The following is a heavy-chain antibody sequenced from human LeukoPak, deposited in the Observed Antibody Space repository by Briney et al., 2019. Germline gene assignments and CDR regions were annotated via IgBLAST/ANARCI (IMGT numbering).Heavy chain of an antibody. CDR1: GYTFTGYY. V-gene: IGHV1-2*02. CDR3: ARESVAGMYYFDY. D-gene: IGHD6-19*01. CDR2: INPNSGGT. Sequence: GASVKVSCKASGYTFTGYYMHWVRQAPGQGLEWMGWINPNSGGTNYAQKFQGRVTMTRNTSISTAYMELSSLRSEDTAVYYCARESVAGMYYFDYWGQGTLVTVSS. J-gene: IGHJ4*02.